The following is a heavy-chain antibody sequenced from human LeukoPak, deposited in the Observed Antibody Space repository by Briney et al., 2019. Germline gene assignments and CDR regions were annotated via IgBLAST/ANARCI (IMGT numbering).Heavy chain of an antibody. Sequence: ASVKVSCKASGYTFTGYYMHWVRQAPGQGLEWMGRISPNSGGTNCAQKFQGRVTMTRDTSINTAYMDLSRLRSDDTAVYYCARGRNSVYYFNVVAPSYFDYWGQGTLVTVSS. CDR1: GYTFTGYY. V-gene: IGHV1-2*06. D-gene: IGHD3-22*01. J-gene: IGHJ4*02. CDR3: ARGRNSVYYFNVVAPSYFDY. CDR2: ISPNSGGT.